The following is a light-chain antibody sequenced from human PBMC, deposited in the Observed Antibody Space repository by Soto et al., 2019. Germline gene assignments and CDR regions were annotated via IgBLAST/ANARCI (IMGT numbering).Light chain of an antibody. J-gene: IGKJ1*01. Sequence: DIEMTQSPSTLSPSVGDRVTITCRASQSISSWLAWYQQKPGKAPKLVIYDASSLESGVPSRFSGSGAGTEFTLTISSLQPDDFATYYCQQYKSYSWTFGQGTKVDIK. CDR2: DAS. CDR3: QQYKSYSWT. CDR1: QSISSW. V-gene: IGKV1-5*01.